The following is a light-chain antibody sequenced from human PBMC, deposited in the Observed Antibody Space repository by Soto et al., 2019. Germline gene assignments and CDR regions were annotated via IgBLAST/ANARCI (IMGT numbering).Light chain of an antibody. CDR2: WAS. V-gene: IGKV4-1*01. J-gene: IGKJ4*01. CDR1: QSVLYNSNNKNY. Sequence: DIVMTQSPDSLAVSLGERATINCKSSQSVLYNSNNKNYLAWYQQKPGQPPKLLIYWASTRESGVPDRVSGSGSGTDFTLAISSLQAEDVGVYYCQQYYSTPFTFGGGTKVDIK. CDR3: QQYYSTPFT.